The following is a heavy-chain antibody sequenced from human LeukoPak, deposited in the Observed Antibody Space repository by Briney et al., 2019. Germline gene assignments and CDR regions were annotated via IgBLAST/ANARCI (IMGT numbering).Heavy chain of an antibody. CDR2: INHSGST. CDR3: ARGGYCSGFSCYFDY. J-gene: IGHJ4*02. V-gene: IGHV4-34*01. CDR1: GGSFSGYY. D-gene: IGHD2-15*01. Sequence: PSETLSLTCAVYGGSFSGYYRSWIRQPPGKGLEWIGEINHSGSTNYDPSLKSRVTISVDTSKNQFSLRLSSVTAADTAVYYCARGGYCSGFSCYFDYWGQGTLVTVSS.